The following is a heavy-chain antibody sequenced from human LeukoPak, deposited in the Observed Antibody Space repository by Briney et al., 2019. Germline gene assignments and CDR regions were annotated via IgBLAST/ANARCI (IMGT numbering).Heavy chain of an antibody. D-gene: IGHD2-2*01. V-gene: IGHV4-34*01. CDR1: AGSFSGYY. J-gene: IGHJ4*02. Sequence: SETLSLTCAVHAGSFSGYYWSWIRQPPGKGLEWIGEINHSGSTNYNPSLKSRVTISVDTSKNQFSLKLSSVTAADTAVYYCAAAAMSSRIDYWGQGTLVTVSS. CDR2: INHSGST. CDR3: AAAAMSSRIDY.